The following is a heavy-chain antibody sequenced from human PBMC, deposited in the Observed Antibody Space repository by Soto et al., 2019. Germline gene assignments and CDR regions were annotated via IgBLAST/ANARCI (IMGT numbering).Heavy chain of an antibody. J-gene: IGHJ4*02. Sequence: PGGSLRLSCAASGFTFSNYAMSWVRQAPGKGLEWVSAISGSGGSTYYADSVKGRFTISRDNSKNTLYLQMNSLRAEDTAVYYCAKDLGYEFWSGYYGFDYWGQGTLVTVSS. V-gene: IGHV3-23*01. CDR3: AKDLGYEFWSGYYGFDY. CDR2: ISGSGGST. D-gene: IGHD3-3*01. CDR1: GFTFSNYA.